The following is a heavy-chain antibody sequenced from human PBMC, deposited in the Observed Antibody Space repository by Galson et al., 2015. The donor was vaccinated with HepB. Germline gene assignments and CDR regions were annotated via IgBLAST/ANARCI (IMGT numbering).Heavy chain of an antibody. CDR3: AREKNRSGYNYYYMDV. CDR1: GFTFSRHG. D-gene: IGHD3-3*01. Sequence: SLRLSCAASGFTFSRHGVHWVRQAPGKGLEWVAVIWYDGSNKFYEDSVKGRFTISRDNSKNTLDLQMNSLRVEDTAVYYCAREKNRSGYNYYYMDVWGKGTTVTVSS. CDR2: IWYDGSNK. V-gene: IGHV3-33*01. J-gene: IGHJ6*03.